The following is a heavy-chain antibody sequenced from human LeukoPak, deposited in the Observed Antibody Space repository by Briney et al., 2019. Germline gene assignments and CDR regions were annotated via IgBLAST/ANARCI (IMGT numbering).Heavy chain of an antibody. J-gene: IGHJ4*02. CDR2: IYYSGST. Sequence: TSETLSLTCTVSGGSISSYYWSWIRQPPGKGLEWIGYIYYSGSTNYNPSLKSRVTISVDTSKNQFSLKLSSVTAADAAVYYCARALHGGGNYDYWGQGTLVTVSS. D-gene: IGHD4-23*01. CDR1: GGSISSYY. CDR3: ARALHGGGNYDY. V-gene: IGHV4-59*01.